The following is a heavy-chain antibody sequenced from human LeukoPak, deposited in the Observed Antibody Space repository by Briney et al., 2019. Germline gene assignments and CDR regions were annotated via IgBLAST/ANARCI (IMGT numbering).Heavy chain of an antibody. CDR1: GGFMCNYY. Sequence: SETLSLTCTVSGGFMCNYYWRWLRQPPGKGLEWIGYIYYSGSTNYNPSLKSRVTVSLDTSKNQFSLKLSSVTAADTAVYYCVIIRSVVAPFDYWGQGTLVTVSS. J-gene: IGHJ4*02. V-gene: IGHV4-59*08. CDR2: IYYSGST. D-gene: IGHD3-22*01. CDR3: VIIRSVVAPFDY.